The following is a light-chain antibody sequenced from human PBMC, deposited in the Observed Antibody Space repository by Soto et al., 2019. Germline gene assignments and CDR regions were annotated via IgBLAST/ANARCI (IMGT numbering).Light chain of an antibody. Sequence: QSALTQPPSASGSPGQSVTISCTGTNSDVGDYKYVSWYQQHPGKAPKLMIYEVSQRPSGVPDRFSGSKSGNTAFLTISGLQSEDEADYYCAAWGGGLSGWVFGGGTKLTVL. CDR2: EVS. CDR1: NSDVGDYKY. V-gene: IGLV2-8*01. J-gene: IGLJ3*02. CDR3: AAWGGGLSGWV.